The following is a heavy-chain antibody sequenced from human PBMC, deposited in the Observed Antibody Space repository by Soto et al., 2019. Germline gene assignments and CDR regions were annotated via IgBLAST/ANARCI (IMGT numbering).Heavy chain of an antibody. CDR1: GGSFKSGSYS. J-gene: IGHJ4*02. CDR2: VYHTGRT. V-gene: IGHV4-61*01. D-gene: IGHD3-3*01. CDR3: ARDFAYFDS. Sequence: TLSLTCTVSGGSFKSGSYSWSWIRQTPGKGLEWIGYVYHTGRTSYNPSLKSRVSISMDTSKNQFSLNLDSVTAADTAVYFCARDFAYFDSWGQGTLVTVSS.